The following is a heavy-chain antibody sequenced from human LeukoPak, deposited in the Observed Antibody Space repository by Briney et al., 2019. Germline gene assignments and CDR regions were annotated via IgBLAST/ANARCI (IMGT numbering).Heavy chain of an antibody. D-gene: IGHD3-10*01. Sequence: ETLSLTCTVSGGTIRSTSYYWSWIRRPPGKGLEWVSGISGSGGSTYYAESVKGRFTISRDNSKNTLYLQMNSLRAEDTAVYYCANSDGSGSYYRNPFSYWGQGTLVTVSS. CDR1: GGTIRSTSYY. CDR3: ANSDGSGSYYRNPFSY. J-gene: IGHJ4*02. V-gene: IGHV3-23*01. CDR2: ISGSGGST.